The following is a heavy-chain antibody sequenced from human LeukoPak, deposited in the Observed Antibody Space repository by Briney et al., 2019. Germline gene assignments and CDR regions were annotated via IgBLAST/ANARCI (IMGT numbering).Heavy chain of an antibody. CDR2: ISAYNGNT. CDR3: ARVRYYYDSSGYQVDRDLLDY. J-gene: IGHJ4*02. V-gene: IGHV1-18*01. CDR1: GYTFTSYG. D-gene: IGHD3-22*01. Sequence: ASVTVSCKASGYTFTSYGISWVRQAPGQGLEWMGWISAYNGNTNYAQKLQGRVTMTTDTSTSTAYMELRSLRSDDTAVYYCARVRYYYDSSGYQVDRDLLDYWGQGTLVTVSS.